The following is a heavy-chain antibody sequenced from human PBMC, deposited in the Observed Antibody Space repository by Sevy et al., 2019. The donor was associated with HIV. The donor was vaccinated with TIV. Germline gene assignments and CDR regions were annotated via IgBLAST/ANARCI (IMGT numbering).Heavy chain of an antibody. CDR1: GFSLSTSGVG. CDR2: IYWNDDK. J-gene: IGHJ4*02. V-gene: IGHV2-5*01. D-gene: IGHD3-10*01. Sequence: SGPTLVNPTQTLTLTCTFSGFSLSTSGVGVGWIRQPPGKALEWLALIYWNDDKRYSPSLKSRLTITKDTSKNQVVLTMTNMDPVDTATYYCAHSSYYYGSGSYYSDGPLDYWGQGTLVTVSS. CDR3: AHSSYYYGSGSYYSDGPLDY.